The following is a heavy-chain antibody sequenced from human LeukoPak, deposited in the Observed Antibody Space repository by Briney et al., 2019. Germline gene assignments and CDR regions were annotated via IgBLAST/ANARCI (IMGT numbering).Heavy chain of an antibody. V-gene: IGHV1-18*01. CDR3: ATSSYGSGSHDAFDI. CDR2: ISAYNGNT. D-gene: IGHD3-10*01. Sequence: ASVKVSCKASGYTFTSYGISWVRQAPGQGLEWMGWISAYNGNTNYAQKLQGRVTMTTDTSTSTAYMELRSLRSDDTAVYYCATSSYGSGSHDAFDIWGQGTMVTVSS. CDR1: GYTFTSYG. J-gene: IGHJ3*02.